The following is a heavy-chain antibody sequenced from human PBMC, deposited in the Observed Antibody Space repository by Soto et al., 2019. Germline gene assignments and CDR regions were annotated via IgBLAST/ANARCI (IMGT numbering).Heavy chain of an antibody. CDR2: IHHDGIT. CDR3: AKIPYAYYSLDV. CDR1: GVSISSRNW. Sequence: QVQLQESGPGLVKPSGTLSLTCAVSGVSISSRNWWGWVRQPPGKALEWIGEIHHDGITNNDPSLKSRVTISVDKSKNHLSPPLTSVTAADTAIYYCAKIPYAYYSLDVWGQGTTVTVSS. V-gene: IGHV4-4*02. J-gene: IGHJ6*02. D-gene: IGHD3-16*01.